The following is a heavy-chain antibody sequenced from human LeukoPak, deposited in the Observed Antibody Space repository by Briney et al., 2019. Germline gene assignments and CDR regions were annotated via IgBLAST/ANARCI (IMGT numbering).Heavy chain of an antibody. CDR2: MNPNSGST. J-gene: IGHJ4*02. D-gene: IGHD6-19*01. CDR1: GYTFTSYD. V-gene: IGHV1-8*01. Sequence: GASVKVSCKASGYTFTSYDINWVRQATGQGLEWMGWMNPNSGSTGYAQKFQGRVTMTRNTSISTAYMELSSLRSEDTAVYYCARGFRAVAGRTTYWGQGTLVTVSS. CDR3: ARGFRAVAGRTTY.